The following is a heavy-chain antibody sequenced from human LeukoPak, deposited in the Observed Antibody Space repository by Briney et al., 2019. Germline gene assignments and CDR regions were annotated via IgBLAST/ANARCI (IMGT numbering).Heavy chain of an antibody. CDR1: GFTFSSYW. CDR3: ARGTPSSSGWLYYGMDV. V-gene: IGHV3-74*01. Sequence: TGGSLRLSCVASGFTFSSYWMHWVRQDPRKGLVWVSRINGDGRNINYADSVRGRFTISRDNAKNTLYLQMNSLRAEETAVYYCARGTPSSSGWLYYGMDVWGQGTTVTVSS. J-gene: IGHJ6*02. CDR2: INGDGRNI. D-gene: IGHD6-19*01.